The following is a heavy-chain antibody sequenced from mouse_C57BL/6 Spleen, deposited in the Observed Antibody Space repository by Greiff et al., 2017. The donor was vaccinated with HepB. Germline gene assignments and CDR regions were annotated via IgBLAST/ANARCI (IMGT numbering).Heavy chain of an antibody. CDR2: IDPSDSYT. Sequence: QVQLQQPGAELVKPGASVKLSCKASGYTFTSYWMQWVKQRPGQGLEWIGEIDPSDSYTNYNQKFKGKATLTVDTSSSTAYMQLSSLTSEDSAVYYCARGNWEGVDYFDYWGQGTTLTVSS. CDR3: ARGNWEGVDYFDY. V-gene: IGHV1-50*01. J-gene: IGHJ2*01. D-gene: IGHD4-1*01. CDR1: GYTFTSYW.